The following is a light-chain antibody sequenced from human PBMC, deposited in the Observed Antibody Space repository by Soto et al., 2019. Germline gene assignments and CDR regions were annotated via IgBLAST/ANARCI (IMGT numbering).Light chain of an antibody. J-gene: IGKJ3*01. CDR2: YAS. CDR3: QHYSNWPPT. CDR1: ESVHSN. Sequence: EMVMTQSPATLSVSPGERVTLSCRASESVHSNLAWYQQKPGQGPSLLIYYASTRVTCVPDRVSGSGSGTEFTLTISSLQSEDFGVYYCQHYSNWPPTFGPGTKVEIK. V-gene: IGKV3-15*01.